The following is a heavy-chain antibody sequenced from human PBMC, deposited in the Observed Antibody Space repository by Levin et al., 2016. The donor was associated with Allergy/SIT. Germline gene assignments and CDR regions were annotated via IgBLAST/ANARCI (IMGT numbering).Heavy chain of an antibody. CDR3: AKGIASAEDTLFDY. CDR2: LSWNSGRI. V-gene: IGHV3-9*01. J-gene: IGHJ4*02. D-gene: IGHD6-13*01. Sequence: LSLTCAASGFTFDDYAMHWFRQAPGKGLEWVSGLSWNSGRIAYAESVKGRFTISRDNAKNSLSLQMNSLRTEDTALYYCAKGIASAEDTLFDYWGQGTPVAVSS. CDR1: GFTFDDYA.